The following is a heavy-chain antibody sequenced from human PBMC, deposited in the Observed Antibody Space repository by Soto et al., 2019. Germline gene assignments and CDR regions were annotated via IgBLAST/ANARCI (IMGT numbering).Heavy chain of an antibody. V-gene: IGHV3-23*01. J-gene: IGHJ4*02. Sequence: GGSLRLSCAASGFTFSSYAMSWVRQAPGKGLEWASAISGSGGSTYYADSVKGRFTISRDNSKNTLYLQMNSLRAEDTAVYYCAKPDIVATMGYYFDYWGQGTLVTVSS. CDR1: GFTFSSYA. D-gene: IGHD5-12*01. CDR3: AKPDIVATMGYYFDY. CDR2: ISGSGGST.